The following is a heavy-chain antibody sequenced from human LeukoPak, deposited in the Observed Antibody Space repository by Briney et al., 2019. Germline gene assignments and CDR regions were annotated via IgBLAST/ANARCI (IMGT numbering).Heavy chain of an antibody. D-gene: IGHD4-23*01. Sequence: PVGSLRLSCAASGFTFSDHYMDWVRQTPGKGLEWVGRCRDKAYSYTTEYAASVKGRFTISRDDSKNSLYLQMNSLKTEDTAVYYCTRGATVGTLYYYGMDVWGHGTTVSVSS. J-gene: IGHJ6*02. CDR2: CRDKAYSYTT. CDR3: TRGATVGTLYYYGMDV. CDR1: GFTFSDHY. V-gene: IGHV3-72*01.